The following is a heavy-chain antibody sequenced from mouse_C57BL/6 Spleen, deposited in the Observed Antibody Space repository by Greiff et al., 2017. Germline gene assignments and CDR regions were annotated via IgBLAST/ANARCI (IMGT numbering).Heavy chain of an antibody. CDR1: GYAFSSSW. D-gene: IGHD2-10*01. V-gene: IGHV1-82*01. J-gene: IGHJ3*01. CDR2: IYPGDGDT. CDR3: APYYGKSWFAY. Sequence: VQLQQSGPELVKPGASVKISCKASGYAFSSSWMNWVKQRPGKGLEWIGRIYPGDGDTNYNGKFKGKATLTADKSSSTAYMQLSSLTSEDSAVYFCAPYYGKSWFAYWGQGTLVTVSA.